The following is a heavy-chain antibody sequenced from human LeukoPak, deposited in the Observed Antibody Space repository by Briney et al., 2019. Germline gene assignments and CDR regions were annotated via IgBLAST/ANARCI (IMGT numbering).Heavy chain of an antibody. CDR3: ARHYGP. V-gene: IGHV4-30-4*01. CDR2: IHYSGSA. Sequence: SETLSLTCTVSGGSSSSGDYYWNWIRQRPGKGLEWIGHIHYSGSAFYNPSLKSRVTISVDTSKNQFSLKLNSVTAADTAVYYCARHYGPWGQGTLVTVSS. J-gene: IGHJ5*02. CDR1: GGSSSSGDYY. D-gene: IGHD3-16*01.